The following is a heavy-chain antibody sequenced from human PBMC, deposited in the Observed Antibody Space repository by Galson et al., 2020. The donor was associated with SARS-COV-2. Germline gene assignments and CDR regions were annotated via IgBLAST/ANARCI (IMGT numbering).Heavy chain of an antibody. D-gene: IGHD2-21*01. CDR3: AKEEHTLGQYYYLDY. CDR1: GFDFASYA. Sequence: GGSLRLSCAASGFDFASYAMSWVRQAPGKGLEWVSGITGSGVYTYYADSVKGRFTISRDTSKNILYLQMNSLRAEDTAIYYCAKEEHTLGQYYYLDYWGQGTLVTVSS. V-gene: IGHV3-23*01. J-gene: IGHJ4*02. CDR2: ITGSGVYT.